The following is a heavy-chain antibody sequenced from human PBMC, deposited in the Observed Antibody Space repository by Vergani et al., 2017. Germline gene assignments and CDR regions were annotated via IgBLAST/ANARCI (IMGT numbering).Heavy chain of an antibody. CDR3: ARASLRALVGYYYYMDV. CDR1: GDSITNGGFS. CDR2: IFPSGNS. J-gene: IGHJ6*03. Sequence: QLQLQESGSGLVKPSQTLSLTCAVSGDSITNGGFSWNWIRQPPGKGPEWNGYIFPSGNSDYNPSLKNRVSISLAKSKNQFSLWVNSVTAADTAVYFCARASLRALVGYYYYMDVWGKGKTVVVSS. D-gene: IGHD3-16*02. V-gene: IGHV4-30-2*01.